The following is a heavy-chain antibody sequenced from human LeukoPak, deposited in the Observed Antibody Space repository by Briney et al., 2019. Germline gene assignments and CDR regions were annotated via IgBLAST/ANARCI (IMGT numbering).Heavy chain of an antibody. Sequence: PGGSLRLSCAASGFTFSSYAMSWVRQAPGKGLEWASAISGSGGSTYYADSVKGRFTISRDNSKNTLYLQMNSLRAEDTAVYYCAKDAYCSGGSCYSSTVVVTAYSFDYWGQGTLVTVSS. CDR1: GFTFSSYA. CDR3: AKDAYCSGGSCYSSTVVVTAYSFDY. CDR2: ISGSGGST. V-gene: IGHV3-23*01. J-gene: IGHJ4*02. D-gene: IGHD2-15*01.